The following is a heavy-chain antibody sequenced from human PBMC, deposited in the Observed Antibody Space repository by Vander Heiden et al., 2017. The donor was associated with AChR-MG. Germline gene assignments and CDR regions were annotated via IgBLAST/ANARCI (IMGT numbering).Heavy chain of an antibody. Sequence: EVQLLESGGGLVQPGGSLRLSCAASGFTFSSYAMSWVRQAPGKGLEWVSAISGSGGSTYYADSVKGRFTISRDNSKNTLYLQMNSLRAEETAVYYCAKEGEYSSSWLYYFDYWGQGTLVTVSS. D-gene: IGHD6-13*01. CDR3: AKEGEYSSSWLYYFDY. CDR2: ISGSGGST. CDR1: GFTFSSYA. V-gene: IGHV3-23*01. J-gene: IGHJ4*02.